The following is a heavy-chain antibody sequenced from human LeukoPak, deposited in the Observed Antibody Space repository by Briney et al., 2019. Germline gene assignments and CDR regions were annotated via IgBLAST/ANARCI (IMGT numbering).Heavy chain of an antibody. CDR1: GFSFSSYG. Sequence: PGRSLRPSCAAAGFSFSSYGIHWVRQAPGKGLEWVSFIWYDGSKKYYTDSVRDRFTISRDNSKSTLYLQMNSLRVEDTAIYYCAKSDSGSYLHYYYYYYMDVWGKGTTVTVSS. V-gene: IGHV3-30*02. J-gene: IGHJ6*03. D-gene: IGHD1-26*01. CDR2: IWYDGSKK. CDR3: AKSDSGSYLHYYYYYYMDV.